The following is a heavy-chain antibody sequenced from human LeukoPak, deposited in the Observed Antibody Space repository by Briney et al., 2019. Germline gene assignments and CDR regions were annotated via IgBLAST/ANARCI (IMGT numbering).Heavy chain of an antibody. D-gene: IGHD2-2*02. V-gene: IGHV3-21*01. CDR1: GFTFSSYS. CDR3: AREYQLLYNFDY. Sequence: GGSLRLSCAASGFTFSSYSMSWVRQAPGKGLEWVSSISSSSSYIYYADSVKGRFTISRDNAKNSLYLQMNSLRAEDTAVYYCAREYQLLYNFDYWGQGTLVTVSS. J-gene: IGHJ4*02. CDR2: ISSSSSYI.